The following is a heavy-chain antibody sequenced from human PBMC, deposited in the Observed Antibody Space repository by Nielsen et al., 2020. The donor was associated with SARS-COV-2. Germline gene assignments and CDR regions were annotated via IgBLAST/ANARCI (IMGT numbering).Heavy chain of an antibody. CDR3: ARRSGGDGYNFGMDV. V-gene: IGHV1-46*01. CDR1: GYTFTSYY. D-gene: IGHD5-24*01. CDR2: INPSGGST. Sequence: ASVKVSCKASGYTFTSYYMHWVRQAPGQGLEWMGIINPSGGSTSYAQKFQGRVTMTRDTSTSTVYMELSSLRSEDTAVYYCARRSGGDGYNFGMDVGGQGTTVTVSS. J-gene: IGHJ6*02.